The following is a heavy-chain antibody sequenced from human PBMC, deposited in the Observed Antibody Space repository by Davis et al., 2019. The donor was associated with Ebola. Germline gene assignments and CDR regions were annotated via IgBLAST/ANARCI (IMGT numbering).Heavy chain of an antibody. V-gene: IGHV3-30*15. Sequence: GESLNISCVASEFTLRDYSMNWVRHAPGKGLGWVAIISSDGSNRFYADSVKGRFTISRDNSKNTLYLQMGSLRAEDMAVYYCARRDYSWGMDVWGKGITVTVSS. CDR1: EFTLRDYS. D-gene: IGHD4-11*01. CDR3: ARRDYSWGMDV. J-gene: IGHJ6*04. CDR2: ISSDGSNR.